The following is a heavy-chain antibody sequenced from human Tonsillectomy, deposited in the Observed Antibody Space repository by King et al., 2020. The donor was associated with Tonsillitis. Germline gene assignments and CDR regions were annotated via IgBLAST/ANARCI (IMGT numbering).Heavy chain of an antibody. V-gene: IGHV3-33*01. CDR2: IWYDGSKK. CDR1: GFTFSSYG. Sequence: VQLVESGGGVVQPGRSLRLSCAASGFTFSSYGMHWVRQAPGKGLEWGADIWYDGSKKYYDDSVKGRFTISRDNSKNTLYLQMNSLRAEDTAVYYCARAIRYSSSWYPNWFDPWGQGTLVTVSS. CDR3: ARAIRYSSSWYPNWFDP. J-gene: IGHJ5*02. D-gene: IGHD6-13*01.